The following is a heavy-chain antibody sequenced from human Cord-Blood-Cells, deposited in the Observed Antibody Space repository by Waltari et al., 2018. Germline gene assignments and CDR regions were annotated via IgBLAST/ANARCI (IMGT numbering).Heavy chain of an antibody. J-gene: IGHJ4*02. CDR1: GCTFSSYA. D-gene: IGHD1-26*01. CDR3: ARQTGYRGSYPDY. CDR2: IIPIFGTA. Sequence: QVQLVQSGAEDEKPGSSVKVACKASGCTFSSYAISWVRQAPGQGLGWLGGIIPIFGTANYAQKFQARVTITADESTSTAYMELSSQRSEDTAVYYCARQTGYRGSYPDYWGQGTLVTVSS. V-gene: IGHV1-69*01.